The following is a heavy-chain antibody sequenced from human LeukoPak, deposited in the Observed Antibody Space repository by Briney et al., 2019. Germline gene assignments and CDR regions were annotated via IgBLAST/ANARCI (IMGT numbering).Heavy chain of an antibody. CDR2: IHYSGST. D-gene: IGHD5-18*01. CDR3: ARTTEGGYTYGYFYYYYMDV. J-gene: IGHJ6*03. Sequence: SETLSLTCTVSGGSINSYYWSWIQQPPGKGLEWIGYIHYSGSTNYNPSLKSRVTISVDTSKNHFSLKLSSVTAADTAVYYCARTTEGGYTYGYFYYYYMDVWGKGTTVTISS. V-gene: IGHV4-59*01. CDR1: GGSINSYY.